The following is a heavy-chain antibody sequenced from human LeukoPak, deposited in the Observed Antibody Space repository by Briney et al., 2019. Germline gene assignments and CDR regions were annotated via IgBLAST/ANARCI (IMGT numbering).Heavy chain of an antibody. CDR1: GGSISNYY. Sequence: PSETLSLTCTVSGGSISNYYWSWIRQPPGKGLDWIGYVYYSGSTYYNASLQSRVTISIDTSKNQFSLRLSSVTAADTAMYFCAKSGGYGLIDYWGQGTLVTVSS. D-gene: IGHD1-26*01. J-gene: IGHJ4*02. V-gene: IGHV4-59*04. CDR2: VYYSGST. CDR3: AKSGGYGLIDY.